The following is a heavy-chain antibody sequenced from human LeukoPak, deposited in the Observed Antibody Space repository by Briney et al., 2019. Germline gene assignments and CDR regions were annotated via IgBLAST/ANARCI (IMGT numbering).Heavy chain of an antibody. J-gene: IGHJ4*02. CDR1: GFTFSSYS. V-gene: IGHV3-21*01. CDR2: ISSSSSYI. CDR3: ARDYGGKGGYFDY. D-gene: IGHD4-23*01. Sequence: GGSLRLSCAASGFTFSSYSMNWVRQAPGKGLEWVSSISSSSSYIYYADSVKGRFTISRDNAKNSLYLQMNSLRAEDTAVYYCARDYGGKGGYFDYWGQGTLVTVSS.